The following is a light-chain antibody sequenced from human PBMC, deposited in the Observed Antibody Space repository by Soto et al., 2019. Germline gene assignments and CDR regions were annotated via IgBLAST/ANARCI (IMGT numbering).Light chain of an antibody. CDR3: CSYAGRSTVI. CDR1: SGDIGTYNL. Sequence: QSALTQPASVSGSPGQSITISCTGSSGDIGTYNLVSWSQQHPGRAPKLIIFEGNKWPSGVSNRFAASKSGNTASLAISGLQAEDEADYHCCSYAGRSTVICGGGTKLTVL. CDR2: EGN. J-gene: IGLJ2*01. V-gene: IGLV2-23*01.